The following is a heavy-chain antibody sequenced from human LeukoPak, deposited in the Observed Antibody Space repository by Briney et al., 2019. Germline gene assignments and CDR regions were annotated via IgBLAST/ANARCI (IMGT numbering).Heavy chain of an antibody. D-gene: IGHD2-15*01. J-gene: IGHJ4*02. CDR1: AGSFSGYY. Sequence: SETLSLTCAVYAGSFSGYYLSWIRQPPGKGLEWIGEINHSGSTNYNPSLKSRVTISVDTSKNQSSLKLSSVTAADTAVYYCARGFCSGGTCYSPPLDYWGQGTLVTVSS. CDR3: ARGFCSGGTCYSPPLDY. V-gene: IGHV4-34*01. CDR2: INHSGST.